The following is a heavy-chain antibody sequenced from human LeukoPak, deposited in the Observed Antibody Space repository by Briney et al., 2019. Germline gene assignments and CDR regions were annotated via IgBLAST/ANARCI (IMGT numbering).Heavy chain of an antibody. Sequence: GGSLRLSCAASGFTFSSYAMSWVRQAPGKGLEWVSAISGSGGSTYYADSVKGRFTISRDNSKNTLYLQMNSLRAEDTAVYYCAKRVVLLWFGESGSWYFDLWGRGTLVTVSS. V-gene: IGHV3-23*01. J-gene: IGHJ2*01. CDR2: ISGSGGST. CDR1: GFTFSSYA. D-gene: IGHD3-10*01. CDR3: AKRVVLLWFGESGSWYFDL.